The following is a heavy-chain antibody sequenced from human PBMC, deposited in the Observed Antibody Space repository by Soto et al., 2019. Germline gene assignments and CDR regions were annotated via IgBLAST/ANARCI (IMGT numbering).Heavy chain of an antibody. V-gene: IGHV1-3*01. CDR2: INAGNGNT. CDR1: GYTFTSYA. D-gene: IGHD2-2*01. Sequence: GASVKVSCKASGYTFTSYAMHWVRQAPGQRLEWMGWINAGNGNTKYSQKFQGRVTITRDTSASTAYMELSSLRSEDTAVYYCARDGGYCSGTSCNPFDYWGQGTLVTVSS. J-gene: IGHJ4*02. CDR3: ARDGGYCSGTSCNPFDY.